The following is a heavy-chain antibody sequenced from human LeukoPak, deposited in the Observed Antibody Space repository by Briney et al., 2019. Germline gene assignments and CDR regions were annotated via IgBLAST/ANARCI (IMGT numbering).Heavy chain of an antibody. J-gene: IGHJ3*02. CDR2: ISVSGGST. D-gene: IGHD3-3*01. CDR3: AKTLGEFTSAFDI. Sequence: GGSLRLSCAASGFIFSSYAMSWVRQAPAKGLEWVSAISVSGGSTYYADSVKGRFTVSRDNSKNTLYLQMNSLRAEDTAVYYCAKTLGEFTSAFDIWGQGTMVTVSS. CDR1: GFIFSSYA. V-gene: IGHV3-23*01.